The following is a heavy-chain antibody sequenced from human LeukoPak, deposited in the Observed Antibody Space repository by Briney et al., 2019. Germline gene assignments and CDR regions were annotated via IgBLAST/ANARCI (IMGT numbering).Heavy chain of an antibody. CDR3: ARSVGYSYGPQYFQH. V-gene: IGHV1-69*01. J-gene: IGHJ1*01. Sequence: GSSLKVSCKASRGTFSSHAVSWVRQAPGQGLEWMGEIMPIFGTANYAQPLQGRFTSTADESTTSAYIELSGLRSEAPPVYSFARSVGYSYGPQYFQHWGQGTLVTVSS. CDR1: RGTFSSHA. D-gene: IGHD5-18*01. CDR2: IMPIFGTA.